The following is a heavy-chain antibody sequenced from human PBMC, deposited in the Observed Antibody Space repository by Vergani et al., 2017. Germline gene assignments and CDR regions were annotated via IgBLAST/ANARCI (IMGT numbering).Heavy chain of an antibody. CDR1: GGSISSYY. V-gene: IGHV4-59*01. Sequence: QVQLQESGPGLVKPSQTLSLTCTVSGGSISSYYWSWIRQPPGKGLEWIGYIYYSGSTNYNPSLKSRVTISVDTSKNQFSLKLSSVTAADTAVYYCARGEMWDFQRSAFDIWGQGTMVTVSS. CDR3: ARGEMWDFQRSAFDI. CDR2: IYYSGST. D-gene: IGHD1-26*01. J-gene: IGHJ3*02.